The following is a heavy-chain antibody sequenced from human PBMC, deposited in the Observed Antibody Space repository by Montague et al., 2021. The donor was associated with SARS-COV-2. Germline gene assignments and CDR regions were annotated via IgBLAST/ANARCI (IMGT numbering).Heavy chain of an antibody. CDR2: ISSSSSYI. CDR1: GFTFSSYS. V-gene: IGHV3-21*01. Sequence: SRRLSCAASGFTFSSYSMNWVRQAPGKGLEWASSISSSSSYIYYADSVKGRFTISRDNAKNSLYLQMNSLRAEDTAVYYCARDGRHYWGQGTLVTVSS. D-gene: IGHD2-15*01. CDR3: ARDGRHY. J-gene: IGHJ4*02.